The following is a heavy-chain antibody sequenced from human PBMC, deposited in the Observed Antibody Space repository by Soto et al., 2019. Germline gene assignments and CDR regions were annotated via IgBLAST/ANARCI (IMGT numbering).Heavy chain of an antibody. Sequence: QVQLQESGPGLVKPSQTLSLTCTVSGGSISSGGYYWSWIRQHPGKGLEWIGYIYYSGRTYYNPSPHSRVSIAVDTTENQFSLKLTSVTAADTSVYYCARGSFSSSSSWFDPWGRGTLVTVSS. CDR2: IYYSGRT. CDR1: GGSISSGGYY. D-gene: IGHD6-6*01. J-gene: IGHJ5*02. V-gene: IGHV4-31*03. CDR3: ARGSFSSSSSWFDP.